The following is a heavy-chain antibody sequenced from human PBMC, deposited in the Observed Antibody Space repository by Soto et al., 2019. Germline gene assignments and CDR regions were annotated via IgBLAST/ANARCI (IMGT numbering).Heavy chain of an antibody. Sequence: PSETLSLTCTVSGDSITRSNFYWGWIRQPPGKGLEWIGTIYYSGSSYYNSSLKSRVTISVDTSKNQFSLMLTSVTAADTAVYYCARRTYSSIWYADYWGQGTLVTVSS. V-gene: IGHV4-39*01. CDR2: IYYSGSS. D-gene: IGHD6-13*01. J-gene: IGHJ4*02. CDR1: GDSITRSNFY. CDR3: ARRTYSSIWYADY.